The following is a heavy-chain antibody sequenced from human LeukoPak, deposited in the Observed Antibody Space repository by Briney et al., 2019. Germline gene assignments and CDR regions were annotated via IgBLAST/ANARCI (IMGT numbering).Heavy chain of an antibody. D-gene: IGHD3-3*01. V-gene: IGHV1-8*03. Sequence: ASVTVSCKASGYTFTSYDINWVRQATGQGLEWMGWMNPNSGNTGYAQKFQGRVTITRNTSISTAYMELSSLRSEDTAVYYCARGIDYDFWSGLHDAFDIWGQGTMVTVSS. J-gene: IGHJ3*02. CDR1: GYTFTSYD. CDR2: MNPNSGNT. CDR3: ARGIDYDFWSGLHDAFDI.